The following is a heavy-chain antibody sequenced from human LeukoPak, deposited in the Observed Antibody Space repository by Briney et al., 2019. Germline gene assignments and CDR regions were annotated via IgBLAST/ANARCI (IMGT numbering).Heavy chain of an antibody. CDR3: ASGSGINLAPFDY. Sequence: SVKVSCKASGGTFSSYAISWVRQAPGQGLEWMGGIIPVFGTANYAQKFQGRVTITADESTSTAYMELSSLRSEDTAVYYCASGSGINLAPFDYWGQGTLVTVSS. CDR1: GGTFSSYA. D-gene: IGHD3-10*01. V-gene: IGHV1-69*13. J-gene: IGHJ4*02. CDR2: IIPVFGTA.